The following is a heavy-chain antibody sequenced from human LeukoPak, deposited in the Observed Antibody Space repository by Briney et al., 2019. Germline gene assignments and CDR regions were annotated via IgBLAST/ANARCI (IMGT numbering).Heavy chain of an antibody. V-gene: IGHV3-30*18. CDR3: AKVYCTNGVCYPHPSYYYGMDV. CDR2: ISYDGSNK. Sequence: TGGSLRLSCAASGFTFSSYAMSWVRQAPGKGLEWVAVISYDGSNKYYADSVKGRFTISRDNSKNTLYLQMNSLRAEDTAVYYCAKVYCTNGVCYPHPSYYYGMDVWGQGTTVTVSS. J-gene: IGHJ6*02. CDR1: GFTFSSYA. D-gene: IGHD2-8*01.